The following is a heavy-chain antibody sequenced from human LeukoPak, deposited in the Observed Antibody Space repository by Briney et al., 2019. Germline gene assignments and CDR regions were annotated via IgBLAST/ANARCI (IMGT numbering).Heavy chain of an antibody. V-gene: IGHV3-23*01. J-gene: IGHJ4*02. D-gene: IGHD1-26*01. CDR3: AKHSGSYYTAFDY. CDR2: ISGSGGST. CDR1: GFTFSSYA. Sequence: QPGGSLRLSCAGPGFTFSSYAMSWVRQAPGKGLEWVSAISGSGGSTYYADSVKGRFTISRDNSKNTLYLQMNSLRAEDTAVYYCAKHSGSYYTAFDYWGQGTLVTVS.